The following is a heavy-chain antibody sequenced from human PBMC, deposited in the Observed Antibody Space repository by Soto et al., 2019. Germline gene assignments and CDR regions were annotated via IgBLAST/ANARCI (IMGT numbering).Heavy chain of an antibody. CDR3: ARHGAAAGKHNWFDP. J-gene: IGHJ5*02. CDR2: IIPILGIA. Sequence: QVQLVQSGAEVKKPGSSVKVSCKASGGTFSSYTISWVRQAPGQGLEWMGRIIPILGIANYAQKFQGRVTITADKSTSTAYMELSSLRSEDTAVYYGARHGAAAGKHNWFDPWGQGTLVTVSS. V-gene: IGHV1-69*02. D-gene: IGHD6-13*01. CDR1: GGTFSSYT.